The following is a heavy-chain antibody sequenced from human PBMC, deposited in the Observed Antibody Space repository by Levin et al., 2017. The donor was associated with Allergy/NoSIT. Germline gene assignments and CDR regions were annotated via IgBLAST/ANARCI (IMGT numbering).Heavy chain of an antibody. CDR3: AREGLKVAPGRYFDL. CDR1: GGSISSPGYY. D-gene: IGHD5-12*01. Sequence: SQTLSLTCTVSGGSISSPGYYWSWIRQHPGKGLEWIGYIYYSGSTYYNPSLQSRFTISIDTSENLFSLRLSSVTAADTAVYYCAREGLKVAPGRYFDLWGRGTLVTVSS. CDR2: IYYSGST. V-gene: IGHV4-31*03. J-gene: IGHJ2*01.